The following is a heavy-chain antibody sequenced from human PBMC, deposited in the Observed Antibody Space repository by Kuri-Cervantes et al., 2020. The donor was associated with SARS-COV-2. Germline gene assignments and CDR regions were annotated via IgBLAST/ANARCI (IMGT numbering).Heavy chain of an antibody. D-gene: IGHD2-2*01. V-gene: IGHV3-23*01. Sequence: GESLKISCAVSGFTFSDYAMTWVRQAPGKGLEWVSSISVSGGSTYSADSVKGRFTVSRDNFKNTLYLQMNALRTEDTAMYYCARVGSERYCSSTSCSLNYYFDYWGQGTLVTVSS. CDR2: ISVSGGST. CDR1: GFTFSDYA. CDR3: ARVGSERYCSSTSCSLNYYFDY. J-gene: IGHJ4*02.